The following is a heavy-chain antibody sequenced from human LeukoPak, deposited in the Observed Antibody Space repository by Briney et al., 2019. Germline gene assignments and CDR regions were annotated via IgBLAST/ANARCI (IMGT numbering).Heavy chain of an antibody. J-gene: IGHJ3*02. D-gene: IGHD1/OR15-1a*01. CDR1: GYSFTSYW. CDR3: ASRSLTSGATRSAFDI. Sequence: GESLKISCKGSGYSFTSYWIGWVRQMPGKGLEWMGIICPGDSDTRYSPSFQGQVTVSADKSISTAYLQWSSLKASDTAMYYCASRSLTSGATRSAFDIWGQGTMVTVSS. CDR2: ICPGDSDT. V-gene: IGHV5-51*01.